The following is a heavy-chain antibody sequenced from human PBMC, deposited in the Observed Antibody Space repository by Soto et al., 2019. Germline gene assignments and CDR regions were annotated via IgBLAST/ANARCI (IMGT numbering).Heavy chain of an antibody. CDR3: AKDSDYGEYYFDY. V-gene: IGHV3-23*01. J-gene: IGHJ4*02. D-gene: IGHD4-17*01. Sequence: EVQLLESGGGLVQPGGSLRLSCAASGFTFSSYAMSWVRQAPGKGLEWVSAISGSGGSTYYADSVKGRFTISRDNSKNTLYLQINSLRAEDTAVYYCAKDSDYGEYYFDYWGQGTLVTVSS. CDR2: ISGSGGST. CDR1: GFTFSSYA.